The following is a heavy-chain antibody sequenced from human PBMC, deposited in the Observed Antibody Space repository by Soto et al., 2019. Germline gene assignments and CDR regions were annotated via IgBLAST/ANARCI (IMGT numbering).Heavy chain of an antibody. J-gene: IGHJ4*02. CDR1: GYTFTDYP. CDR3: ASGHCSGDCYSDY. CDR2: INTGSSNT. V-gene: IGHV1-3*04. Sequence: ASVKVSCKASGYTFTDYPMHWVRQAPGQGLEYLGWINTGSSNTKYSQKFQGRATITWDTSASTTYIELASLRSEDTAVYYCASGHCSGDCYSDYWGQGTLVTVSS. D-gene: IGHD2-21*02.